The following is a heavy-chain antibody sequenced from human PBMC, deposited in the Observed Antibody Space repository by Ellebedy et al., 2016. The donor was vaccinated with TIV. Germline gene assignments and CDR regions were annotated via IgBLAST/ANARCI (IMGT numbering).Heavy chain of an antibody. Sequence: AASVKVSCKASGGTSSRYAISWARQAPGQGLEWMGGIIAIFGTANYAQKLQGRVTITADESTSTVYMELSSLRSEDTAVYYCARLDMGSILYNNWFHPWGQGTLVTVSS. J-gene: IGHJ5*02. CDR3: ARLDMGSILYNNWFHP. D-gene: IGHD2-2*03. CDR2: IIAIFGTA. V-gene: IGHV1-69*13. CDR1: GGTSSRYA.